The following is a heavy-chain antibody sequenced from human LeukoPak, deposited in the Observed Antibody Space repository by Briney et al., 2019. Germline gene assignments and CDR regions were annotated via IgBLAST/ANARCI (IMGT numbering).Heavy chain of an antibody. Sequence: PGRSLRLSCAASGFTFSSYAMHWVRQAPGKGLEWVAVISYDGSNKYYADSVKGRFTISRDNSKNTLYLQMNSLRAEDTAVYYCAGDFRVAFDIWGQGTMVTVSS. CDR2: ISYDGSNK. CDR3: AGDFRVAFDI. CDR1: GFTFSSYA. D-gene: IGHD3-10*01. V-gene: IGHV3-30-3*01. J-gene: IGHJ3*02.